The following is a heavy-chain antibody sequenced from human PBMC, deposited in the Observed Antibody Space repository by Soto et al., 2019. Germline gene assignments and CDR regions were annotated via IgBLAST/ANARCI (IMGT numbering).Heavy chain of an antibody. CDR2: INPNSGGT. J-gene: IGHJ6*04. Sequence: ASVKVSCKASGYTFTGYYMHWVRQAPGQGLEWMGWINPNSGGTNYAQKFQGWVTMTRDTSISTAYMELSRLRSDDTAVYYCARDSPYYYYGMDVWGKGTTVTVSS. V-gene: IGHV1-2*04. CDR3: ARDSPYYYYGMDV. CDR1: GYTFTGYY.